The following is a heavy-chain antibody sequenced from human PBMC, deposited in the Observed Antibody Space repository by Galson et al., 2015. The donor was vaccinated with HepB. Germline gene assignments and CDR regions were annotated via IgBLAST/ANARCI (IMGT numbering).Heavy chain of an antibody. D-gene: IGHD6-19*01. V-gene: IGHV1-24*01. CDR1: GYTLTELS. CDR2: FDPEDGET. CDR3: ATAGYSSGWYYYFDY. J-gene: IGHJ4*02. Sequence: SVKVSCKVSGYTLTELSMHWVRQAPGKGLEWMGGFDPEDGETIYAQKFQGRVTMTEDTSTDTAYMELSSLRSEDTAVYYCATAGYSSGWYYYFDYWGQGTLVTVSS.